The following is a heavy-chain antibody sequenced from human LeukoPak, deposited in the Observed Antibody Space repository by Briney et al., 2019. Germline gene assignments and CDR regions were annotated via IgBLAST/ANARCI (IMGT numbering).Heavy chain of an antibody. Sequence: GGSLRLSCAASGFTFSSYWMSWVRQTPGKGLEWVAHLNQDGSERYYVDSVKGRFTISRENAKNSLYLQMNSLGAEDTAVYYCAKCGSGSNFDYWGQGILVTVSS. D-gene: IGHD3-10*01. CDR3: AKCGSGSNFDY. CDR2: LNQDGSER. J-gene: IGHJ4*02. V-gene: IGHV3-7*02. CDR1: GFTFSSYW.